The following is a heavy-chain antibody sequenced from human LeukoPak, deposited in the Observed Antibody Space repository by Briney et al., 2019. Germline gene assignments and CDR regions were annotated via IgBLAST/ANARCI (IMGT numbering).Heavy chain of an antibody. CDR1: GVTFCRDT. CDR2: ISGSSTYI. D-gene: IGHD1-26*01. V-gene: IGHV3-21*01. Sequence: GGALRLSCAASGVTFCRDTMSWVREGPGKGREWGSSISGSSTYIYYAESLRGRVTISRRDDRNSLYLQVDSLKVEDTAVYYCARDAAMVGATGDNWFDPWGQGTLVTVAS. CDR3: ARDAAMVGATGDNWFDP. J-gene: IGHJ5*02.